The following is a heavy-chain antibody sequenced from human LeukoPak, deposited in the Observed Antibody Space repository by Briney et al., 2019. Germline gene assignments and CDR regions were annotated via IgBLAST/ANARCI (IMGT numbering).Heavy chain of an antibody. J-gene: IGHJ6*03. D-gene: IGHD6-19*01. Sequence: GGSLRLSCAASGFTFSSYSMNWVRQAPGKGLEWVSSISSSSSYIYYADSVKGRFTISRDNSKNTLYLQMNSLRAEDTAAYYCAKVPGQWLNYYYYYMDVWGKGTTVTVSS. V-gene: IGHV3-21*04. CDR2: ISSSSSYI. CDR1: GFTFSSYS. CDR3: AKVPGQWLNYYYYYMDV.